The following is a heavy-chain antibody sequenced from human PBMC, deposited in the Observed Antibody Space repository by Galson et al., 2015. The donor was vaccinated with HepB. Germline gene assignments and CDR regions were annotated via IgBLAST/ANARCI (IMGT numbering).Heavy chain of an antibody. CDR1: GFRLTDYA. CDR3: VRDRGSGFGGNDVPSFDY. J-gene: IGHJ4*02. Sequence: SLRLSCAASGFRLTDYAMNWVRRAPGKGLEWAAYISSDSTTIHYADSVKGRFTISRDNAKNSVFLQMNSLRGEDTAVYYCVRDRGSGFGGNDVPSFDYWGRGSLDTVSP. CDR2: ISSDSTTI. V-gene: IGHV3-48*01. D-gene: IGHD5-12*01.